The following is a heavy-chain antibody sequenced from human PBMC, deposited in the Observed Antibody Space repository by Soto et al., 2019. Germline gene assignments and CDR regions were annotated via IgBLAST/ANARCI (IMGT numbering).Heavy chain of an antibody. J-gene: IGHJ6*02. CDR3: AREMDIVLMVYAIGDYYGMDV. V-gene: IGHV1-18*04. D-gene: IGHD2-8*01. CDR2: ISAYNGNT. Sequence: ASVKVSCKASGYTFTSYGISWVRQAPGQGLEWMGWISAYNGNTNYAQKLQGRVTMTTDTSTSTAYMELRSLRSDDTAVYYCAREMDIVLMVYAIGDYYGMDVWGQGTTVTVSS. CDR1: GYTFTSYG.